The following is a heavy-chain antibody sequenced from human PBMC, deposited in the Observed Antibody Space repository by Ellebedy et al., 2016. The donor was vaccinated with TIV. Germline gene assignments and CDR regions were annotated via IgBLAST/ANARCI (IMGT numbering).Heavy chain of an antibody. CDR2: ISYDGSNK. D-gene: IGHD3-3*01. V-gene: IGHV3-30-3*01. CDR3: ARDSSLYYDFWSGYYHGMDV. CDR1: GFTFSSYA. Sequence: PGGSLRLSCAASGFTFSSYAMHWVRQAPGKGLEWVAVISYDGSNKYYADSVKGRFTISRDNSKNTLYLQMNSLRAEDTAVYYCARDSSLYYDFWSGYYHGMDVWGQGTTVTVSS. J-gene: IGHJ6*02.